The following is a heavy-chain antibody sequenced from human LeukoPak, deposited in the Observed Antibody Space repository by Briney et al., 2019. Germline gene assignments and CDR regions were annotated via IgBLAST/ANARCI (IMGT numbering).Heavy chain of an antibody. Sequence: PSETLSLTXTVSGGSISSGSYYWSWIRQPAGKGLEWIGRIYTSGSTNYNPSLKSRVTISVDTSKNQFSLKLSSVTAADTAVYYCARDSSSYSLDYWGQGTLVTVSS. V-gene: IGHV4-61*02. J-gene: IGHJ4*02. CDR3: ARDSSSYSLDY. CDR1: GGSISSGSYY. CDR2: IYTSGST. D-gene: IGHD6-6*01.